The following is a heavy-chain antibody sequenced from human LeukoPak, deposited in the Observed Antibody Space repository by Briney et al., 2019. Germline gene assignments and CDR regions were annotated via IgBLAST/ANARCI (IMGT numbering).Heavy chain of an antibody. CDR3: ARVHTGGSSPNYYYYYYMDV. Sequence: ASVKVSCKASGYTFTSYYMHWVRQAPGQGLEWMGIINPSGGSTSYAQKFQGRVTMTRDMSTSTVYMELSSLRSEDTAVYYCARVHTGGSSPNYYYYYYMDVWGKGTTVTVSS. CDR2: INPSGGST. CDR1: GYTFTSYY. V-gene: IGHV1-46*01. D-gene: IGHD6-6*01. J-gene: IGHJ6*03.